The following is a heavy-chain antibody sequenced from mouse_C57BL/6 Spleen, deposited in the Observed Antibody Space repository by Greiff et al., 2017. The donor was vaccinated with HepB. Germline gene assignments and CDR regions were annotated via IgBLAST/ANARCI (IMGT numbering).Heavy chain of an antibody. Sequence: QVQLKQPGAELVRPGSSVKLSCKASGYTFTSYWMHWVKQRPIQGLEWIGNIDPSDSETHYNQKFKDKATLTVDKSSSTAYMQLSSLTSEDSAVYYCARRLDSYYAMDYWGQGTSVTVSS. CDR1: GYTFTSYW. CDR3: ARRLDSYYAMDY. CDR2: IDPSDSET. J-gene: IGHJ4*01. V-gene: IGHV1-52*01.